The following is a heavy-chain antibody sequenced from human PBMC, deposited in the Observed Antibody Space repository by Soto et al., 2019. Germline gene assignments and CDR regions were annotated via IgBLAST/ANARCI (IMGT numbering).Heavy chain of an antibody. J-gene: IGHJ1*01. D-gene: IGHD6-13*01. CDR2: ISWDGGST. CDR1: GFTLDDYT. V-gene: IGHV3-43*01. CDR3: AKDTDSSSWPRAEYFQH. Sequence: GGSLRVSCAASGFTLDDYTMHWVRQAPGKGLEWVSLISWDGGSTYYADSVKGRFTISRDNSKNSLYLQMNSLRTEDTALYYCAKDTDSSSWPRAEYFQHWGQGTLVTVSS.